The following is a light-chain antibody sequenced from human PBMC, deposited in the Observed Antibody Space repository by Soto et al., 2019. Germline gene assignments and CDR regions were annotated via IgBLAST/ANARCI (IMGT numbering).Light chain of an antibody. CDR3: KQGNSFPFP. CDR1: QGISNW. CDR2: AAS. J-gene: IGKJ3*01. Sequence: DIQMTQSPSSVSASVGDRVSITCRASQGISNWLAWYQQKPGRAPKLLIYAASSLQSGVSSRFSGSGSGTVFTLTISFLQPENFETYYCKQGNSFPFPSAPGTKGDI. V-gene: IGKV1D-12*01.